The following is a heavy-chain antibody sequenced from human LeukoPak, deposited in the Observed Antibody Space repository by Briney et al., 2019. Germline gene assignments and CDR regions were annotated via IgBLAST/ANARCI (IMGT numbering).Heavy chain of an antibody. J-gene: IGHJ6*03. CDR1: GYTFTSYA. D-gene: IGHD4-17*01. CDR3: ARDLRIQDYGDSRLLYYYYYYMDV. V-gene: IGHV7-4-1*02. CDR2: INTNTGNP. Sequence: ASVKVSCKASGYTFTSYAMNWVRQAPGQGLEWMGWINTNTGNPTYAQGFTGRFVFSLDTSVSTAYLQISSLKAEDTAVYYCARDLRIQDYGDSRLLYYYYYYMDVWGKGTTVTVSS.